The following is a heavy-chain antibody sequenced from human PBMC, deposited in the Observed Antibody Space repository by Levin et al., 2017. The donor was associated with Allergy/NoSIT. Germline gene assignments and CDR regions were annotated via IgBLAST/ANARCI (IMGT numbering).Heavy chain of an antibody. V-gene: IGHV3-23*01. CDR1: GFTFYNYA. D-gene: IGHD2-21*02. CDR3: ARSDCGDDCHLLDC. J-gene: IGHJ4*02. CDR2: ISGSGGRNT. Sequence: SGESLKISCAASGFTFYNYAMSWVRRAPGKGLEWVSHISGSGGRNTFYADSVRGRFTISRDNSKNTLYLQMNSLTADDTAVYYCARSDCGDDCHLLDCWGQGTLVTVSS.